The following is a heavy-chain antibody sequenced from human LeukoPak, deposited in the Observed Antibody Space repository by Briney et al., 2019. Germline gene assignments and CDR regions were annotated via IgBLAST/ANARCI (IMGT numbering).Heavy chain of an antibody. J-gene: IGHJ4*02. CDR3: TSARGYSYGYCDY. CDR1: GFTFGDYA. D-gene: IGHD5-18*01. Sequence: GGSLRLSCKASGFTFGDYAMSWFRQAPGKGLEWVGFIRSKAYGGTTEYAAYVKGRFTISRDDSKSIAYLQMDSLKTYDTAVYYCTSARGYSYGYCDYWGQGTLVTVSS. CDR2: IRSKAYGGTT. V-gene: IGHV3-49*03.